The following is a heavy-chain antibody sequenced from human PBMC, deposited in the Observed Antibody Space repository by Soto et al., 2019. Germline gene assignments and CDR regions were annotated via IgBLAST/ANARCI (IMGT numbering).Heavy chain of an antibody. D-gene: IGHD2-15*01. CDR3: ARVCSGGSCYTWRAFDI. J-gene: IGHJ3*02. CDR2: IYSGGST. Sequence: GGSLRLSCAASGFTVSSNYMSWVRQAPGKGLEWVSVIYSGGSTYYADSVKGRFTISRHNSKNTLYLQMNSLRAEDTAVFYCARVCSGGSCYTWRAFDIWGQGTMVT. CDR1: GFTVSSNY. V-gene: IGHV3-53*04.